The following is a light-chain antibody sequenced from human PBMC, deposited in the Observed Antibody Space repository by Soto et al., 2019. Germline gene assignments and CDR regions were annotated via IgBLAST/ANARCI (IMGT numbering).Light chain of an antibody. CDR1: QGVTTN. CDR2: DVS. Sequence: EIVLRQSPGTLSVSPGERATLSFRAAQGVTTNFAWYQQKSGQSPRLLIYDVSNRATGVPARFSGSGSETDFTLTISGLRSEDSAVYFCQQYNNWPFSFGQGTRLEIK. CDR3: QQYNNWPFS. J-gene: IGKJ5*01. V-gene: IGKV3-15*01.